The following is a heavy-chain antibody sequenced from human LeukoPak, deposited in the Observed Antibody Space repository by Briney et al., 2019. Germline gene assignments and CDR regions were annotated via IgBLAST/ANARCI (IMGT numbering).Heavy chain of an antibody. CDR2: ISSSSSYI. CDR3: ARDLAEYSGSFLFDY. Sequence: GGSLRLSCAASGFTFSSYSMNWVRQAPGKGLEWVSSISSSSSYIYYADSVKGRFTISRDNAKNSLYLQMNSLRAEDTAVYYCARDLAEYSGSFLFDYWGQGTLVTVSS. V-gene: IGHV3-21*01. D-gene: IGHD1-26*01. J-gene: IGHJ4*02. CDR1: GFTFSSYS.